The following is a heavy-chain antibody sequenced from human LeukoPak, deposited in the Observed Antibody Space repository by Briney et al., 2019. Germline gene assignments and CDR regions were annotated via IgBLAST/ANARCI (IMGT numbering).Heavy chain of an antibody. Sequence: SETLSLTCTVSGGSISSYYWSWIRQPAGKGLEWIGRIYTSGSTNYNPSLKSRVTMSVDTSKNQFSLKLSSVTAADTAVYYCARDRAAMVSGWFDPWGQGTLVTVSS. CDR1: GGSISSYY. V-gene: IGHV4-4*07. D-gene: IGHD5-18*01. CDR2: IYTSGST. J-gene: IGHJ5*02. CDR3: ARDRAAMVSGWFDP.